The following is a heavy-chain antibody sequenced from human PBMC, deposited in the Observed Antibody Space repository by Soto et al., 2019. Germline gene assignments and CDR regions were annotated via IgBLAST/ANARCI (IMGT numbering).Heavy chain of an antibody. CDR1: GYTFTSYG. V-gene: IGHV1-18*04. Sequence: QVQLVQSGAEVKKPGASVKVSCKASGYTFTSYGISWVRQAPGQGLEWMGWISAYNGNTNYAQKLQGRVTMTTDTSTSTAYMELRSLRSDDTAAYYCARYCSSTSCYSYYYGMDVWGQGTTVTVSS. CDR3: ARYCSSTSCYSYYYGMDV. J-gene: IGHJ6*02. D-gene: IGHD2-2*02. CDR2: ISAYNGNT.